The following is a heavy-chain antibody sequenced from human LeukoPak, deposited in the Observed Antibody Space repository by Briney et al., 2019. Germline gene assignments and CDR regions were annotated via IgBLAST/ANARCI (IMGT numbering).Heavy chain of an antibody. J-gene: IGHJ4*02. CDR2: IYHSGST. CDR3: ANELLEHCNGGTCTDY. V-gene: IGHV4-30-2*01. CDR1: GGSISSGGYY. D-gene: IGHD2-15*01. Sequence: PSQTLSLTCTVSGGSISSGGYYWSWIRQPPGKGLEWIGYIYHSGSTYYNPSLKSRVTISVDTSKNQFSLRLSSVTAADTAVYYCANELLEHCNGGTCTDYWGQGTLVTVSS.